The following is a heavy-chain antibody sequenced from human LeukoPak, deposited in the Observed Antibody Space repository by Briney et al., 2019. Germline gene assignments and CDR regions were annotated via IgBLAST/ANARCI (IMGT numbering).Heavy chain of an antibody. Sequence: SETLSLTCAVYGGSFSGYYWSWIRQPPGKGLEWIGEINHSGSTNYNPSLKSRVSMSVDTSKNQFSLKLTSVTAADTAVYYCARGGKATVVTMWGQGTLVTVSS. D-gene: IGHD4-23*01. CDR2: INHSGST. J-gene: IGHJ4*02. CDR1: GGSFSGYY. V-gene: IGHV4-34*01. CDR3: ARGGKATVVTM.